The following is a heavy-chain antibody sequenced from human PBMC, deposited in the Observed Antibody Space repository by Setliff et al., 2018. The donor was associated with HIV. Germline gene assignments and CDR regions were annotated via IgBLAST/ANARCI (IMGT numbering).Heavy chain of an antibody. CDR1: GDSLSSQY. CDR3: VSPMRFSQAFDI. Sequence: ASVKVSCKASGDSLSSQYFHWVRQAPGKGPEWMGIIDPSGESINYTQRFQGRVTMTRDTSTNTVYMELSSLTSGDTAMYYCVSPMRFSQAFDIWGQGTMVTVSS. D-gene: IGHD3-10*01. V-gene: IGHV1-46*01. CDR2: IDPSGESI. J-gene: IGHJ3*02.